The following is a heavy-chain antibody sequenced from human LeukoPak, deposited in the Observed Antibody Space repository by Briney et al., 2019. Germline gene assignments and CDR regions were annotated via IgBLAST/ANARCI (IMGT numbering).Heavy chain of an antibody. Sequence: GGSLRLSCAASGFTFSSYWMSWVRQAPGKGLEWVANIKQDGSEKYYVDSVKGRYTISRDDAKNSLYLQMNSLRAEDTAVYYCAREDRGYSYGTWSQGTLVTVSS. CDR3: AREDRGYSYGT. J-gene: IGHJ5*02. D-gene: IGHD5-18*01. CDR2: IKQDGSEK. V-gene: IGHV3-7*01. CDR1: GFTFSSYW.